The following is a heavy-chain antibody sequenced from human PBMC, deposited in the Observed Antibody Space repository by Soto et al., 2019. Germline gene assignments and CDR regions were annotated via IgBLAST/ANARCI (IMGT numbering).Heavy chain of an antibody. CDR3: ARLYGSGQWNWFDP. J-gene: IGHJ5*02. Sequence: EVLLVQSGAEVKKPGESLKISCKGSGYSFISYWIGWVRQMPGRGLEWMGIIYPHDSDTRYSPSFQGQVAISADKSISTAYLQWSSLKASDSAMYYCARLYGSGQWNWFDPWGQGTLVTVSS. CDR2: IYPHDSDT. V-gene: IGHV5-51*01. D-gene: IGHD3-10*01. CDR1: GYSFISYW.